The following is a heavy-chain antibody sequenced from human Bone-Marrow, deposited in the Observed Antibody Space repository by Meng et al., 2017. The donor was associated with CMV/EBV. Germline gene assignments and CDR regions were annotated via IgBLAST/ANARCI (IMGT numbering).Heavy chain of an antibody. J-gene: IGHJ6*02. CDR2: MNPNSGNT. V-gene: IGHV1-8*01. CDR1: GDTFTSYD. Sequence: ASVQDSCKTSGDTFTSYDINWVRQATGQGLVGMGWMNPNSGNTGYAQEFQGRVTMTRNTSISTAYTQLSSLRSEDTAVDCCSRGKYYYVDDGMDVWGQGTTVTVSS. CDR3: SRGKYYYVDDGMDV.